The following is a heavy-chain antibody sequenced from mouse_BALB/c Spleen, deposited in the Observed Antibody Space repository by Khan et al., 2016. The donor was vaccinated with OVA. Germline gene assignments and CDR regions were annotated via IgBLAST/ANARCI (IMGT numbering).Heavy chain of an antibody. J-gene: IGHJ4*01. CDR2: ISYSGRT. V-gene: IGHV3-2*02. CDR1: GYSITSDYA. D-gene: IGHD4-1*01. Sequence: EVKLEESGPGLVKPSQSLSPTCTVTGYSITSDYAWNWIRQFPGNKLEWMGYISYSGRTTYNPSLKSRISITRDTSKDQFLLQLKSVTSEDTATYYCASELGRYYALDYWGQGTSVTGSS. CDR3: ASELGRYYALDY.